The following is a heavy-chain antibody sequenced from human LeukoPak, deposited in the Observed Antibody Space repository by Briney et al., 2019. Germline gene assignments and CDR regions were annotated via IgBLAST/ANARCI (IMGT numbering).Heavy chain of an antibody. J-gene: IGHJ6*02. Sequence: GGSLRLSCAASGFTFSSYSMNWVRQAPGKGLEWVSSISSSSSYIYYAGSVKGRFTISRDNAKNSLYLQMNSLRAEDTAVYYCARTPTTAGMDVWGQGTTVTVSS. CDR1: GFTFSSYS. D-gene: IGHD4-17*01. V-gene: IGHV3-21*01. CDR2: ISSSSSYI. CDR3: ARTPTTAGMDV.